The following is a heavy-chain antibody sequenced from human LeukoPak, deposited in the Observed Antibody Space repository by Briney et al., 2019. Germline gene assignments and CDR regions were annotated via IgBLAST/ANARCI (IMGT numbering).Heavy chain of an antibody. CDR3: ARGGYPNLGSFDY. CDR1: GGTFSSYA. V-gene: IGHV1-69*05. D-gene: IGHD3-22*01. CDR2: IIPIFGTA. J-gene: IGHJ4*02. Sequence: GASVKVSCKASGGTFSSYAISWVRQAPGQGLEWMGGIIPIFGTANYAQKFQGRVTITTDESTSTAYMELSSQRSEDTAVYYCARGGYPNLGSFDYWGQGTLVTVSS.